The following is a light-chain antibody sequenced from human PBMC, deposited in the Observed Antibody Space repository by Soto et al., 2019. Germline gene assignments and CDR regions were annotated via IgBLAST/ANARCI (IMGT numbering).Light chain of an antibody. J-gene: IGKJ1*01. Sequence: EIVMTQSPATLSVSPGGRATLSCRASQSVSGNLAWYQQKPGQAPRLLIFGASTRATGIPARFSGSGSGTEFTLTISSLQSGDFAVYYCQQYNNWPRGTFGQGTKVEFK. CDR1: QSVSGN. V-gene: IGKV3-15*01. CDR3: QQYNNWPRGT. CDR2: GAS.